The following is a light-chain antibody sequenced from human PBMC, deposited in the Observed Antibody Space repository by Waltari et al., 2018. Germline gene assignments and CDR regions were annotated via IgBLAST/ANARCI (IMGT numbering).Light chain of an antibody. V-gene: IGKV1-39*01. CDR3: QQSYSSPWYT. CDR1: QNINNY. Sequence: DIRMTQSPSSLSASVRDRVTIPCRASQNINNYLNWYQQKPGKAPKLLIYAASTLQRGVPSRFSGSGSGTDFTLTISSLQPEDFATYYCQQSYSSPWYTFGQGTKLEI. J-gene: IGKJ2*01. CDR2: AAS.